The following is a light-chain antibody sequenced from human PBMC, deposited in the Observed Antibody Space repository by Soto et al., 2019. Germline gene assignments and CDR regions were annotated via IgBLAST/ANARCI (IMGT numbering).Light chain of an antibody. CDR3: SSYTSSGTLEV. J-gene: IGLJ1*01. Sequence: QSALTQPASVSGSPGQSITISCTGTSSDVAGYNYVSWYQQHPGKAPKLMIYDVSNRSSGVSNRFSGSKSGNTASLTISGLQAEDEADYYCSSYTSSGTLEVFGTGTKLTVL. V-gene: IGLV2-14*01. CDR1: SSDVAGYNY. CDR2: DVS.